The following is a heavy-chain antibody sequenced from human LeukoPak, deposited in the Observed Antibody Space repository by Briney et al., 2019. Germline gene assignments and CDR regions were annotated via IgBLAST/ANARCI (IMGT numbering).Heavy chain of an antibody. J-gene: IGHJ5*02. CDR2: INHSGST. CDR3: TREVRSAWASFDP. D-gene: IGHD1-26*01. V-gene: IGHV4-34*01. CDR1: GGSFSGYY. Sequence: KPSETLSLTCAVYGGSFSGYYWSWIRQPPGKGLEWIGEINHSGSTNYNPSLKSRVTISVDTSKNQFSLKLTSVTAADTAVYYCTREVRSAWASFDPWGQGTLVIVSS.